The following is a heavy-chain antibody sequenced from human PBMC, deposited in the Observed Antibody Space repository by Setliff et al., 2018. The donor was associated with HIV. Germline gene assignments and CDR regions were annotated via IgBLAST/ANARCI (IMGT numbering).Heavy chain of an antibody. Sequence: SETLSLTCTVSGGSISSGIYYWSWIRQPAGQGLEWIGHIYTSGSTNYSPSVKSRVTISVDTSRNQFSLRLNSVTAADTAVYYCARASVGATGLYAFEIWGQGTMVTVSS. CDR1: GGSISSGIYY. CDR3: ARASVGATGLYAFEI. J-gene: IGHJ3*02. D-gene: IGHD1-26*01. V-gene: IGHV4-61*09. CDR2: IYTSGST.